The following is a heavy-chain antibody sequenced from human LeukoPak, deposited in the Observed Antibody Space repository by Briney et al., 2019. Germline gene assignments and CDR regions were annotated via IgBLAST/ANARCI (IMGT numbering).Heavy chain of an antibody. CDR2: IYSGGST. CDR1: EFTVSSNY. CDR3: ATSAGEDFDH. V-gene: IGHV3-53*04. D-gene: IGHD3-10*01. Sequence: EGSLRLSCAASEFTVSSNYMSWVRQAPGKGLEWVSVIYSGGSTFYADSVKGRFTISRHSSKNTMYLQMNSLRAEDTAMYYCATSAGEDFDHWGQGTLVTVSS. J-gene: IGHJ4*02.